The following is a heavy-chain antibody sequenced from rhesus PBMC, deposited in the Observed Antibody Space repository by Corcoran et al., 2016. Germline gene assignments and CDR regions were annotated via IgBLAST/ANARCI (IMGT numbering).Heavy chain of an antibody. CDR1: GGSISRPYG. Sequence: QVQLRESGPGLVKPSETLSLPCAVSGGSISRPYGWSWIRQTPGQELEWIGYLYGSTRKPHYNPPPKSRANITNEMHNNQCALKLSAANAGQTAVYYGARRYDGEDDVDFWVQGLRVTVSS. CDR2: LYGSTRKP. J-gene: IGHJ3*01. D-gene: IGHD3-22*01. V-gene: IGHV4S7*01. CDR3: ARRYDGEDDVDF.